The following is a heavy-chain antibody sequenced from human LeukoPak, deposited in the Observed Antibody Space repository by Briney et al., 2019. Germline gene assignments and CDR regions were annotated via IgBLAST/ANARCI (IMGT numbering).Heavy chain of an antibody. CDR3: ASSRYQLLPLPDAFDI. J-gene: IGHJ3*02. CDR1: GYTFTGYY. V-gene: IGHV1-2*02. D-gene: IGHD2-2*01. CDR2: INPNSGGT. Sequence: ASVKVSCKASGYTFTGYYMHWVRQAPGQGLEWMGWINPNSGGTNYAQKFQGRVTMTRDTSISTAYMELSRLRSDDTAVYYCASSRYQLLPLPDAFDIWGQGTMVTVSS.